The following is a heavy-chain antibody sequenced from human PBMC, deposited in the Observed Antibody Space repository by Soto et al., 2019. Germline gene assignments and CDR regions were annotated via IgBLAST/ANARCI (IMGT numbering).Heavy chain of an antibody. CDR1: AFTFIGYA. CDR3: ARTSPGITGTIDPNNYYALDV. D-gene: IGHD1-7*01. J-gene: IGHJ6*02. Sequence: GWSLRLSCASSAFTFIGYAMHWVRQAPGKGLEWVALISYDGSNKYYADSVKGRFSISRDNSKNTLYLQMNSLRDEDTAVYYCARTSPGITGTIDPNNYYALDVWGQGTTVTVSS. V-gene: IGHV3-30-3*01. CDR2: ISYDGSNK.